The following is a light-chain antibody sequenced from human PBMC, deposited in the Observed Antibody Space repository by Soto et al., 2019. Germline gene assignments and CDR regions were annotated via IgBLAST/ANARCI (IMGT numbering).Light chain of an antibody. Sequence: EIVMTHSPATLSVSPGERATLSCRASQSVSSNLAWYQQKPGQAPRLLIYGASNRATGIPARFSGSGSGTDFTLTISSLEPEDFAVYYCQQYGSSPWTFGQGTKVDIK. J-gene: IGKJ1*01. CDR2: GAS. V-gene: IGKV3D-15*02. CDR3: QQYGSSPWT. CDR1: QSVSSN.